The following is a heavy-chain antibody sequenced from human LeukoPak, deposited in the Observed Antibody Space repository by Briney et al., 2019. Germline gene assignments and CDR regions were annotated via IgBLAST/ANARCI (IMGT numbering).Heavy chain of an antibody. CDR1: GDNFISYA. CDR3: ARDRVVGLAPFDP. V-gene: IGHV1-3*04. J-gene: IGHJ5*02. Sequence: ASVKVSCKASGDNFISYAMHWVRQAPGQSLEWMGWFHTDNGDTKYSHYFLGRVTITRDTSADTAYMELSSLRSEDTAVYYCARDRVVGLAPFDPWGQGTLVTVSS. CDR2: FHTDNGDT. D-gene: IGHD2-15*01.